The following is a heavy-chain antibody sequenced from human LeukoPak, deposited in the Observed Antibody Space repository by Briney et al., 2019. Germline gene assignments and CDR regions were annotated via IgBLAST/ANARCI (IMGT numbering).Heavy chain of an antibody. D-gene: IGHD1-26*01. CDR3: TSGGHYFDP. V-gene: IGHV3-15*01. J-gene: IGHJ5*02. CDR1: GFTSSNAW. Sequence: GGSLRPSCAASGFTSSNAWMSWVRQAPGKGLEWVGRIKSKTDGGTTDYAAPLKGRFTTSRDDSKNTMYLQMNSLKIEDTAIYSCTSGGHYFDPWGQGTLVTVSS. CDR2: IKSKTDGGTT.